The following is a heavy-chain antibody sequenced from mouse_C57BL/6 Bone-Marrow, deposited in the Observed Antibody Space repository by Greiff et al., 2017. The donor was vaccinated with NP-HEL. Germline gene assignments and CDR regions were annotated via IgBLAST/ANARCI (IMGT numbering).Heavy chain of an antibody. CDR2: ISDGGSYT. CDR3: ARGGWDPDY. J-gene: IGHJ2*01. V-gene: IGHV5-4*01. D-gene: IGHD4-1*01. Sequence: EVHLVESGGGLVKPGGSLKLSCAASGFTFSSYAMSWVRQTPEKRLEWVATISDGGSYTYYPDNVKGRFTISRDNAKNNLYLQMSHLKSEDTAMYYCARGGWDPDYWGQGTTLTVSS. CDR1: GFTFSSYA.